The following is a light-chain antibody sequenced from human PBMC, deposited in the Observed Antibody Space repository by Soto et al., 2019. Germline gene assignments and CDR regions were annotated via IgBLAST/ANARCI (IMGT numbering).Light chain of an antibody. Sequence: QSVLTQPPSASGTPGQRVTISCSGSSSNIGSNYVYWYQQLPGTAPKLLIYRNNQRPSGVPDRISGSKSGTSASLAISGLRSEEEADYYCAAWDDSLSGGMFGGGTQLTVL. V-gene: IGLV1-47*01. CDR1: SSNIGSNY. J-gene: IGLJ7*01. CDR2: RNN. CDR3: AAWDDSLSGGM.